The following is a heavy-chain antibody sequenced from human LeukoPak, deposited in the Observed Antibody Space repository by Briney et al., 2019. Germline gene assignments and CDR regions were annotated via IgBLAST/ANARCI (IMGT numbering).Heavy chain of an antibody. D-gene: IGHD2-15*01. V-gene: IGHV3-48*03. Sequence: PGGSLRLSCAASGFTFGSYAMSWVRQAPGKGLEWVSYISSSGSTIYYADSVKGRFTISRDNAKNSLYLQMNSLRAEDTAVYYCLAIIVVVAATQFDFWGQGTLVTVSS. CDR2: ISSSGSTI. J-gene: IGHJ4*02. CDR3: LAIIVVVAATQFDF. CDR1: GFTFGSYA.